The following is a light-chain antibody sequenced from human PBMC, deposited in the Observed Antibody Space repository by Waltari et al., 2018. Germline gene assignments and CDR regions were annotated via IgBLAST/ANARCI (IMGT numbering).Light chain of an antibody. CDR1: QSLLHSDGRAR. CDR3: MQNIQLPT. J-gene: IGKJ1*01. V-gene: IGKV2D-29*02. CDR2: GVS. Sequence: EIVMTQARLSLSVTPGQPASRSCKASQSLLHSDGRARLYWYLQKPGQSPQLLISGVSNRFSGVTERFSGSGSGTDFTLKISRVEAEDVGVYFCMQNIQLPTFGQGTKVEIE.